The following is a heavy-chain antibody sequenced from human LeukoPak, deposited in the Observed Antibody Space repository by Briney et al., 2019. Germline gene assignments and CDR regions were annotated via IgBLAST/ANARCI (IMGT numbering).Heavy chain of an antibody. CDR3: ARAIGSSWGKVDY. CDR1: GFTFDDYG. Sequence: GALRLSCAASGFTFDDYGMSWVRPAPGKGLGLVSGINWNGGSTGYADSVKGRFTISRDNAKNSLYLQMNSLRAEDTALYYCARAIGSSWGKVDYWGQGTLVTVSS. D-gene: IGHD6-13*01. CDR2: INWNGGST. V-gene: IGHV3-20*04. J-gene: IGHJ4*02.